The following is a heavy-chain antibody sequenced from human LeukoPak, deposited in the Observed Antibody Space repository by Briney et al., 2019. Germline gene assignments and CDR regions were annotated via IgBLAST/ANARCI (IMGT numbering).Heavy chain of an antibody. CDR2: INWNGGST. D-gene: IGHD3/OR15-3a*01. Sequence: GGSLRLSCAASGFTFDDYGMSWVRQAPGKGLEWVSGINWNGGSTGYADSVKGRFTISRDNAKNSLYLQMNSLRAEGTALYYCARTSRSWTYYYMDVWGKGTTVTVSS. J-gene: IGHJ6*03. CDR3: ARTSRSWTYYYMDV. V-gene: IGHV3-20*04. CDR1: GFTFDDYG.